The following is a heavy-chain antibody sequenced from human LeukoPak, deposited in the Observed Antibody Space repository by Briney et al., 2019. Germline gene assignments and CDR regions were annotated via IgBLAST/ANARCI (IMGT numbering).Heavy chain of an antibody. D-gene: IGHD3-10*01. CDR1: GYTFTSYG. CDR2: ISAYNGNT. V-gene: IGHV1-18*04. Sequence: ASVKVSSKASGYTFTSYGISWVRQAPGQRLQWMGWISAYNGNTNYSRKLQGRVTMTTDTSTSTAYMELRSLRSDDTAVYYCAREFYYGSGSYLDFDYWGQGTLVTVSS. CDR3: AREFYYGSGSYLDFDY. J-gene: IGHJ4*02.